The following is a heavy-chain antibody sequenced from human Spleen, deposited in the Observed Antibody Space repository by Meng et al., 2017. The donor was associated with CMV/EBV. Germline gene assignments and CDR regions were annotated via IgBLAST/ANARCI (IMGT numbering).Heavy chain of an antibody. CDR3: RSTPKTYYDFWSGIDVFDI. V-gene: IGHV1-46*01. CDR1: GYTFINYY. J-gene: IGHJ3*02. D-gene: IGHD3-3*01. CDR2: INPSGRST. Sequence: ASVKVSCKASGYTFINYYMHWVRQAPGQGLEWMGMINPSGRSTNYAQKSQGRVTLTWDTSTSTLYMELSSLRSEDTAVYYCRSTPKTYYDFWSGIDVFDIWGQGTMVTVSS.